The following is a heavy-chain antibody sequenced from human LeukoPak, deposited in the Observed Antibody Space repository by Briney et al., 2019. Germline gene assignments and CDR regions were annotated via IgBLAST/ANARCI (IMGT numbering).Heavy chain of an antibody. J-gene: IGHJ5*02. CDR3: ARGPNFDVPSFDP. CDR2: IYSGGSGGRT. CDR1: GFTVSSNY. Sequence: GGSLRLSCAASGFTVSSNYMSWVRQAPGKGLEWVSVIYSGGSGGRTYYADSVKGRFTISRDNAKNTLYLQMNSLRAEDTAVYYCARGPNFDVPSFDPWGQGTLVTVSS. V-gene: IGHV3-53*01. D-gene: IGHD3-9*01.